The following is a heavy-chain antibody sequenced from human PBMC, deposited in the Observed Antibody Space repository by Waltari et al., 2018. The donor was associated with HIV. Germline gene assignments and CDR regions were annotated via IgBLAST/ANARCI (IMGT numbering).Heavy chain of an antibody. CDR1: GYSISSGYY. J-gene: IGHJ4*02. CDR3: ARTRLVAAYPEAFDY. Sequence: QVQLQESGPGLVKPSETLSLTCAVSGYSISSGYYWGWIRQPPGKGLEWIGSIYHSGSTYYNPSLKSRVTISVDTSKNQFSLKLSSVTAADTAVYYCARTRLVAAYPEAFDYWGQGTLVTVSS. CDR2: IYHSGST. D-gene: IGHD5-12*01. V-gene: IGHV4-38-2*01.